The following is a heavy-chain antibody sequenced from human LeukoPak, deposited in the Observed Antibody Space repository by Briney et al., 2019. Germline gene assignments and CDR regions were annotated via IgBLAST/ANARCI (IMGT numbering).Heavy chain of an antibody. Sequence: SETLSLTCAVYGGSFSGYYWSWIRQPPGKGLEWIGEINHSGSTNYNPSLKSRVTISVDTSKNQFSVKLSSVTAADTAVYYCAREGERFGELLISPCPICYYYSMDVWGQGTTVTVSS. CDR1: GGSFSGYY. J-gene: IGHJ6*02. V-gene: IGHV4-34*01. CDR2: INHSGST. CDR3: AREGERFGELLISPCPICYYYSMDV. D-gene: IGHD3-10*01.